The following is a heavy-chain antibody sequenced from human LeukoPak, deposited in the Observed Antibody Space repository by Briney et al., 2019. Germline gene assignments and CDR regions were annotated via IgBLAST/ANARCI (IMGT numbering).Heavy chain of an antibody. CDR3: ARAFYAWSGYSHPIDY. CDR2: IYYSGCT. D-gene: IGHD3-3*01. V-gene: IGHV4-39*07. J-gene: IGHJ4*02. Sequence: SETLSLTCTVSGGSISSSSYYWGWIRQPPGKGLEWIGSIYYSGCTYYNPSLKSRVTISVDTSKNQFSLKLSSVTAADTAVYYCARAFYAWSGYSHPIDYWGQGTLVTVSS. CDR1: GGSISSSSYY.